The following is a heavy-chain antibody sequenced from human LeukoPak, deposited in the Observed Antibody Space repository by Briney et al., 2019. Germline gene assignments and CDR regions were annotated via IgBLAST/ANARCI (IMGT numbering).Heavy chain of an antibody. D-gene: IGHD3-9*01. CDR3: AREARYFDWLLSYYYYYMDV. CDR1: GGTFSSYA. CDR2: IIPIFGTA. Sequence: SVKVSCKASGGTFSSYAISWVRQAPGQGLEWMGRIIPIFGTANYAQKFQGRVTITTDESTSTAYMELSSLRSADTAVYYCAREARYFDWLLSYYYYYMDVWGKGTTVTVSS. J-gene: IGHJ6*03. V-gene: IGHV1-69*05.